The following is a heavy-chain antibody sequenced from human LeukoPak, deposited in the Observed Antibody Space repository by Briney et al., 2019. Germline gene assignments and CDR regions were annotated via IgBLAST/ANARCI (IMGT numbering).Heavy chain of an antibody. Sequence: GGSLRLSCAASGFTFSSYATHWVRQAPGKGLEWVAVISYDGSNKYYADSVKGRFTISRDNSKNTLYLQMNSLRAEDTAVYYCARDRDTATFDYWGQGTLVTVSS. J-gene: IGHJ4*02. CDR3: ARDRDTATFDY. CDR2: ISYDGSNK. CDR1: GFTFSSYA. D-gene: IGHD5-18*01. V-gene: IGHV3-30-3*01.